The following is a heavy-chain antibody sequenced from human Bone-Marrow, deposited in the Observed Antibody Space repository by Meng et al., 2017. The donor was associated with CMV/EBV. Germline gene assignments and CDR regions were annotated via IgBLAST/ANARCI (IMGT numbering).Heavy chain of an antibody. CDR3: AKARFRIQLLDV. Sequence: GESLKISCAASGFTVSTTYMSWVRQAPGKGLEWVAFIRYDGSNKYYADSVKGRFTISRDNSKNTLYLQMNSLRAEDTAVYYCAKARFRIQLLDVWGQGTTVTVSS. V-gene: IGHV3-30*02. CDR2: IRYDGSNK. CDR1: GFTVSTTY. J-gene: IGHJ6*02. D-gene: IGHD5-18*01.